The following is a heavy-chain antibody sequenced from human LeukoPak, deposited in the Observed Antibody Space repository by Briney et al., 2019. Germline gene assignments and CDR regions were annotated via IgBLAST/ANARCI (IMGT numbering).Heavy chain of an antibody. D-gene: IGHD6-19*01. CDR3: ATGYSSGWYGLSSQYFQH. V-gene: IGHV1-69*05. CDR2: IIPIFGTA. Sequence: SVKVSCKASGGTFSSYAISWVRQAPGQGLEWMGRIIPIFGTANYAQKFQGRVTITTDESTSTAYMELSSLRSEDTAVYYCATGYSSGWYGLSSQYFQHWGQGTLVTVSS. CDR1: GGTFSSYA. J-gene: IGHJ1*01.